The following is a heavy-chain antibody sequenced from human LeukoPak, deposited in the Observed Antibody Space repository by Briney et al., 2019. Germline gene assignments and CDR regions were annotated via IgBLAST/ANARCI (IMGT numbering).Heavy chain of an antibody. CDR3: ARVTIAAEPLNNFDY. J-gene: IGHJ4*02. CDR1: GYTFTGYY. CDR2: INPNSGGT. V-gene: IGHV1-2*02. Sequence: ASVKVSCKASGYTFTGYYIHWVRQAPGQGLEWMGWINPNSGGTNYAQKFQGRVTMTRDTSISTAYMELSRLKSNDTAVYYCARVTIAAEPLNNFDYWGQGTLVTVSS. D-gene: IGHD6-13*01.